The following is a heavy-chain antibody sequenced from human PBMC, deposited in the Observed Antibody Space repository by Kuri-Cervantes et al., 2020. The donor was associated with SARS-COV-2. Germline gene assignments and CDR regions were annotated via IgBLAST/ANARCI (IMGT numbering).Heavy chain of an antibody. Sequence: GGSLRLSCAASGFTFSSYWMSWVRQAPGKGLEWAAVISYDGSNKYYADSVKGRFTISRDNSKNTLYLQMNSLRAEDTAVYYYARDLYYYDSSGYYDYWGQGTLVTVSS. CDR3: ARDLYYYDSSGYYDY. CDR2: ISYDGSNK. V-gene: IGHV3-30*03. J-gene: IGHJ4*02. CDR1: GFTFSSYW. D-gene: IGHD3-22*01.